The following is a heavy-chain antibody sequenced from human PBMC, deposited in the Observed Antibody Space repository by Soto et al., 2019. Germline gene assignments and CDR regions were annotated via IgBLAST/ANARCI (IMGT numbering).Heavy chain of an antibody. CDR2: INHSGST. J-gene: IGHJ4*02. D-gene: IGHD6-19*01. Sequence: SSETLSLTCAVYGGSFSGYYWSWIRQPPGKGLEWIGEINHSGSTNYNPSLKSRVTISVDTSKNQFSLKLSSVTAADTAVYYCATQDGYGSSRGGWYSSGWRRLDFDYWGQGTLVTVSS. V-gene: IGHV4-34*01. CDR1: GGSFSGYY. CDR3: ATQDGYGSSRGGWYSSGWRRLDFDY.